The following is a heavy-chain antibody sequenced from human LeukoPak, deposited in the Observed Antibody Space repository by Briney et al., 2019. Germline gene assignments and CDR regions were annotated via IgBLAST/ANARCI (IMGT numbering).Heavy chain of an antibody. CDR3: AKERDYGPADY. J-gene: IGHJ4*02. CDR1: GFIFNKHA. D-gene: IGHD4/OR15-4a*01. CDR2: LSGSGSST. V-gene: IGHV3-23*01. Sequence: GGSLRLSCVASGFIFNKHAMSWVRQAPGKGLEWVSGLSGSGSSTDYADSVKGRFTVSRDNSKNTLFLQMNSLRAEDTAIYYCAKERDYGPADYWGQGTLVTVSS.